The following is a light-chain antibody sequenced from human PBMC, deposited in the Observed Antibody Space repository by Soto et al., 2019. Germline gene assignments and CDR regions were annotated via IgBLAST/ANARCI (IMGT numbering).Light chain of an antibody. Sequence: QLVLTQSPSASASLGASVKLTCTLSSGHSSYAIAWHQQQPEKGPRYLMKLNSDGSHSKGDGIPDRFSGSSSGAERYLTISSLQSEDEADYSCQTWGTGIPGVFGGGTKLTVL. CDR1: SGHSSYA. CDR2: LNSDGSH. V-gene: IGLV4-69*01. CDR3: QTWGTGIPGV. J-gene: IGLJ3*02.